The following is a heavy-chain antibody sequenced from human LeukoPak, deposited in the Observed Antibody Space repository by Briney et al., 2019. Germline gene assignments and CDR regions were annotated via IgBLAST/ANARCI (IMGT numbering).Heavy chain of an antibody. CDR2: INPCGGST. CDR3: ARSVRDGYIDY. Sequence: ASVKVSCKASGYTFISYYMHWVRQAPGQGLEWMGIINPCGGSTSYAQKFQGRVTMTRSTSISTAYMELSSLRSEDTAVYYCARSVRDGYIDYWGQGTLVTVSS. D-gene: IGHD5-24*01. J-gene: IGHJ4*02. CDR1: GYTFISYY. V-gene: IGHV1-46*01.